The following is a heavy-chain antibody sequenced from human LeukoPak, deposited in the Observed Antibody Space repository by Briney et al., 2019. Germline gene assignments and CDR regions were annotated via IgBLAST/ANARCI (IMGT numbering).Heavy chain of an antibody. CDR3: AKDADSSGYYYPYSDY. Sequence: PGGSLRLSCAASGFTFSSYAMSWVRQAPGKGLEWVSAISGSGGSTYYADSVKGRFTISRDNSKNTLYLQMNSLRAEDTAVYYCAKDADSSGYYYPYSDYWGQGTLVTVSS. V-gene: IGHV3-23*01. CDR1: GFTFSSYA. J-gene: IGHJ4*02. D-gene: IGHD3-22*01. CDR2: ISGSGGST.